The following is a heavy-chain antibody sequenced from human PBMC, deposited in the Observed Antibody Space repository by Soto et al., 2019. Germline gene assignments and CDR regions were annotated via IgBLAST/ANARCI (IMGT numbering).Heavy chain of an antibody. V-gene: IGHV4-38-2*01. CDR3: ARPPLNSGWFFGHDAFDS. CDR2: IYHRGST. Sequence: VVSGYPARSGYSWVVGRQTPGKRLEWIGSIYHRGSTYYNTSLKIRVTISLDTSKNQFPLKLGSVTAADTSVYDCARPPLNSGWFFGHDAFDSWRQETTLT. J-gene: IGHJ3*02. CDR1: GYPARSGYS. D-gene: IGHD6-19*01.